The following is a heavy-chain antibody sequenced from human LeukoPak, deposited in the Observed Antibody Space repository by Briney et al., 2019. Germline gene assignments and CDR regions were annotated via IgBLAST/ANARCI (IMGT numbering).Heavy chain of an antibody. CDR2: ISSSSSLI. D-gene: IGHD6-13*01. J-gene: IGHJ4*02. V-gene: IGHV3-48*01. CDR3: ARDHSAAAGATDY. Sequence: SYISSSSSLIYSPDSVKGRFTISRDNAKNSVYLQMNSLRAEDTAVYYCARDHSAAAGATDYWGQGTLVTVSS.